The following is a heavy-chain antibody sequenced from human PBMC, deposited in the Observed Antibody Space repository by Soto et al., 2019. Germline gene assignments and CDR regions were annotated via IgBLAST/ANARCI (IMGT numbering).Heavy chain of an antibody. CDR2: IYYSGTT. CDR3: PTPISAAMPV. J-gene: IGHJ1*01. Sequence: SETLSLTCTVSGGSIISSSYHWVLIRQPPGKGLEWIWSIYYSGTTYYNPSLKSRVTISVDTSKNQFSLKLSSVTAADSAVYYRPTPISAAMPVWAQCPLLIVS. D-gene: IGHD3-9*01. CDR1: GGSIISSSYH. V-gene: IGHV4-39*01.